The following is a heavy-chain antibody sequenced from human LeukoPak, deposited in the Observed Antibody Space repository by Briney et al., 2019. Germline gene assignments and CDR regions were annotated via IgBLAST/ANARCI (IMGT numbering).Heavy chain of an antibody. CDR2: IYYSGIT. V-gene: IGHV4-31*01. Sequence: SETLSLTCTVSGGSISSGGYYWSWIRQHPGKGLEWIGYIYYSGITYYNPSLNRLVTISVDTSKNQFSLKLSSVTAADTAVYYCARALYGDYSGGFDPWGQGTLVTVSS. D-gene: IGHD4-17*01. CDR3: ARALYGDYSGGFDP. J-gene: IGHJ5*02. CDR1: GGSISSGGYY.